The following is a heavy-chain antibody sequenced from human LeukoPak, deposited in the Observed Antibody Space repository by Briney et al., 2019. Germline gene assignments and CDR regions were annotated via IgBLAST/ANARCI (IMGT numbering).Heavy chain of an antibody. D-gene: IGHD3-10*01. V-gene: IGHV3-30*02. Sequence: GGSLRLSCAASGFTFSSYGMHWVRQAPGKGLEWVAFIRYDGSNKYYADSVKGRFTISRDNYKNTLYLQMNSLRAEDTAVYYCAKGPGGYYYMDVWGKGTTVTVSS. CDR2: IRYDGSNK. J-gene: IGHJ6*03. CDR1: GFTFSSYG. CDR3: AKGPGGYYYMDV.